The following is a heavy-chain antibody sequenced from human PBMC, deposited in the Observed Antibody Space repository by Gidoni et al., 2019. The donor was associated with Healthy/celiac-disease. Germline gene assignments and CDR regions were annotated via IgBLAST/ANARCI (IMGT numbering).Heavy chain of an antibody. CDR1: GFTFSSYG. CDR3: ARGYSHGYFQH. CDR2: IWYDGSNK. V-gene: IGHV3-33*01. J-gene: IGHJ1*01. D-gene: IGHD5-18*01. Sequence: QVQLVESGGGVLQPGRSLRLSCAASGFTFSSYGMHWVRQAPGKGLEWVAVIWYDGSNKYYADSVKGRFTISRDNSKNTLYLQMNSLRAEDTAVYYCARGYSHGYFQHWGQGTLVTVSS.